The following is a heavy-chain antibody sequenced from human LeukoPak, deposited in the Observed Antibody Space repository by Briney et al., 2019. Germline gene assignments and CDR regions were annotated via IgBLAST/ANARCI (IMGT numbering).Heavy chain of an antibody. CDR2: ISGSGGST. D-gene: IGHD1-26*01. V-gene: IGHV3-23*01. CDR3: ARVGIVGATDTAGYFDY. Sequence: PGGSLRLSCAASGFTFSSYAMSWVRQAPGKGLEWVSAISGSGGSTYYADSVKGRFTISRDNSKNTLYLQMNSLRAEDTAVYYCARVGIVGATDTAGYFDYWGQGTLVTVSS. J-gene: IGHJ4*02. CDR1: GFTFSSYA.